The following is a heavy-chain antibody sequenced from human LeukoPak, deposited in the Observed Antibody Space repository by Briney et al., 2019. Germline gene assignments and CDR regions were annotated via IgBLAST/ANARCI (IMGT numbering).Heavy chain of an antibody. CDR1: GGSISSYY. CDR2: IYYSGST. CDR3: ARYVWGSYPTFEDY. V-gene: IGHV4-59*01. Sequence: PSETLSLTCTVSGGSISSYYWSWIRQPPGQGLEWIGNIYYSGSTNYNPSLMNRGTISVDTSNNQFYLKQISMTAASTAVYYCARYVWGSYPTFEDYWGQGTLVTVSS. D-gene: IGHD3-16*02. J-gene: IGHJ4*02.